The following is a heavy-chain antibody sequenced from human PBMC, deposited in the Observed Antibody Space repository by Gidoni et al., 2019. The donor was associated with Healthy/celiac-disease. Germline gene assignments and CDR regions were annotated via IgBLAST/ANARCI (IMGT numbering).Heavy chain of an antibody. Sequence: QVQLVESGGGVVQPGRSLRLSCAASGFTFSSYGMHWVRQAPGKGLEWVAVISYDGSNKYYADSVKGRFTISRDNSKNTLYLQMNSLRAEDTAVYYCAKSRLIDGDYWGQGTLVTVSS. V-gene: IGHV3-30*18. CDR1: GFTFSSYG. CDR2: ISYDGSNK. J-gene: IGHJ4*02. D-gene: IGHD3-22*01. CDR3: AKSRLIDGDY.